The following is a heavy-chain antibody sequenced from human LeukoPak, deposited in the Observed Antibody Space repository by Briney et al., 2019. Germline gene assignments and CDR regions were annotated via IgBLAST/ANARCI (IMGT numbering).Heavy chain of an antibody. CDR2: ISNDGSNK. D-gene: IGHD3-22*01. CDR3: AKDRGGFPDYYDSSGFDY. Sequence: GGSLRLSCAASGLTFISFGMHCVRQAPGKGLAWVAVISNDGSNKYYADSVKGRFTISRDNSKKTLYLQMNSLRGEDTAVYYCAKDRGGFPDYYDSSGFDYWGQGTLVTVCS. J-gene: IGHJ4*02. CDR1: GLTFISFG. V-gene: IGHV3-30*18.